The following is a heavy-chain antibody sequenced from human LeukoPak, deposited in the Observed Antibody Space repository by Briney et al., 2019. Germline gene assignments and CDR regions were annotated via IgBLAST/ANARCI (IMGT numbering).Heavy chain of an antibody. CDR3: AREYSAFEI. J-gene: IGHJ3*02. Sequence: PSETLSLTRTVSGGSISTYYWSWIRQPPGKGLEWIGYIHYSGATSYNPSLNSRVTVSVDTSKNQLSLKLNSVTAADTAVYYCAREYSAFEIWGPGTMVTVSS. D-gene: IGHD1-1*01. CDR2: IHYSGAT. V-gene: IGHV4-59*01. CDR1: GGSISTYY.